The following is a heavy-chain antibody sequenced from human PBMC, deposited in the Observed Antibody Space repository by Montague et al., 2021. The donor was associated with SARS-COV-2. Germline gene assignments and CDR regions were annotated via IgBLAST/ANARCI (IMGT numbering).Heavy chain of an antibody. CDR2: IYWDGDQ. Sequence: PALVKPTQTLTLTCVFSGFSLNTDGVGVAWIRRPPGKALEWLALIYWDGDQRYSPSLKTRLTITKDTPKNRVVLTVTNLDPVDTATYYCARRYAFYRAEDYDVWGQGTMLTVSS. CDR3: ARRYAFYRAEDYDV. J-gene: IGHJ3*01. V-gene: IGHV2-5*02. D-gene: IGHD3-3*01. CDR1: GFSLNTDGVG.